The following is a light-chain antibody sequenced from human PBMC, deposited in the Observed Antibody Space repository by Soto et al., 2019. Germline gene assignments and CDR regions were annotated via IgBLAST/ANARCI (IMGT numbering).Light chain of an antibody. CDR2: DAS. Sequence: DIVMTQSPDSLAVSRGERATINCKSSHSVLYSSNNKNYLAWYQQKPGLAPRLIIYDASTRATGIPDRFSGSGSGTDFTLTISRLEPEDFAVYYCQQSGSSPITFGQGTRLEIK. CDR1: HSVLYSSNNKNY. CDR3: QQSGSSPIT. V-gene: IGKV4-1*01. J-gene: IGKJ5*01.